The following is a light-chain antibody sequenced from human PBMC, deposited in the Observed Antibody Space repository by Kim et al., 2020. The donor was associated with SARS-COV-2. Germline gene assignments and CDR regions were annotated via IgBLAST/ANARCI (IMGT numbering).Light chain of an antibody. CDR3: QSYDSSFVV. CDR2: EDN. Sequence: LTQPHSVSESPGKTVTISCTGSSGSIASNYVQWYQQRPGSAPTTVIYEDNQRPSGVPDRFSGSIDSSSNSASLTISGLKTEDEADYYCQSYDSSFVVFGGGTKLTVL. J-gene: IGLJ2*01. V-gene: IGLV6-57*02. CDR1: SGSIASNY.